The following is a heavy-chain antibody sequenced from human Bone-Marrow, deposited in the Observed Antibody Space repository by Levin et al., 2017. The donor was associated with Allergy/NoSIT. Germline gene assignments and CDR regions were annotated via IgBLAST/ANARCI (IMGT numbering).Heavy chain of an antibody. CDR2: ISSSSSYI. Sequence: RAGGSLRLSCAASGFTFSSYSMNWVRQAPGKGLEWVSSISSSSSYIYYADSVKGRFTISRDNAKNSLYLQMNSLRAEDTAVYYCARVGLVPTGFDYWGQGTLVTVSS. J-gene: IGHJ4*02. CDR1: GFTFSSYS. D-gene: IGHD6-19*01. V-gene: IGHV3-21*01. CDR3: ARVGLVPTGFDY.